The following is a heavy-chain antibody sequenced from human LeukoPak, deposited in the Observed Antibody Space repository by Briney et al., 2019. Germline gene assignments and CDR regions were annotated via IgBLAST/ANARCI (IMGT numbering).Heavy chain of an antibody. Sequence: SETLSLTCTVSGGSISSGDYYWSWIRQPPGKGLEWIGYIYYSGSTYYNPSLKSRVTISVDTSKNQFSLKLSSVTAAATVVYYCARSTVTQASCDYWGQGTLVTVSS. J-gene: IGHJ4*02. V-gene: IGHV4-30-4*01. CDR1: GGSISSGDYY. CDR3: ARSTVTQASCDY. D-gene: IGHD4-11*01. CDR2: IYYSGST.